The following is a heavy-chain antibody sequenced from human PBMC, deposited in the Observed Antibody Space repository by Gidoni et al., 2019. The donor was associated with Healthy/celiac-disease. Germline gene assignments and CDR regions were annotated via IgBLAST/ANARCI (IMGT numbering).Heavy chain of an antibody. Sequence: EVQLVQSGAEVKKPGESLKLSCQGSGYSFTSYCIGRVRQMPGKGLEWMGIIYPGDSDTRYSPSFLGQDTISADKSISTACVQCSSLKAADTAIYYCAKRQYSGSYFSPYVAFDIWGQGTMVTVAS. CDR2: IYPGDSDT. CDR3: AKRQYSGSYFSPYVAFDI. CDR1: GYSFTSYC. J-gene: IGHJ3*02. V-gene: IGHV5-51*01. D-gene: IGHD1-26*01.